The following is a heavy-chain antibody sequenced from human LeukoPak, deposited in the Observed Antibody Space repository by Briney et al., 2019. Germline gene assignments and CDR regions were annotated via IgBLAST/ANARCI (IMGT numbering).Heavy chain of an antibody. CDR1: GFTFGSYA. CDR2: ISGSGGST. D-gene: IGHD2-15*01. CDR3: AKTGGGFIVVLVAA. J-gene: IGHJ4*02. V-gene: IGHV3-23*01. Sequence: GGSLRLSCAASGFTFGSYAMYWGRQAPGKGLEWVSGISGSGGSTYYADSVKGRFTISRDNSKNTLYLQMNSLRAEDTALYYCAKTGGGFIVVLVAAWGQGTLVTVSS.